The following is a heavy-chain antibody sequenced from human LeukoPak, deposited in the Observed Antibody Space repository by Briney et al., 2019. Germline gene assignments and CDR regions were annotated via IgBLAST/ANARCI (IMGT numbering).Heavy chain of an antibody. CDR1: GYSFNSYW. V-gene: IGHV5-51*01. CDR3: ARLRLRSNDAFDI. J-gene: IGHJ3*02. D-gene: IGHD4-17*01. Sequence: KVGESLKISCKGSGYSFNSYWIGWVRQMPGKGLEWMGIIYPGDSDTRYSPSFQGQVTISADKSISTAYLQWSSLKASDTAMYYCARLRLRSNDAFDIWGQGTMVTVSS. CDR2: IYPGDSDT.